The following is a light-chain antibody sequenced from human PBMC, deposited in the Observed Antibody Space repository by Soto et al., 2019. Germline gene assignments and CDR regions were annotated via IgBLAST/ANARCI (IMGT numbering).Light chain of an antibody. CDR1: SSDVGGYNY. J-gene: IGLJ1*01. CDR3: SSYTSGSLYV. CDR2: DVS. V-gene: IGLV2-14*01. Sequence: VLTQPASVSGSPGQSIAISCTGTSSDVGGYNYVSWYQQHPGKAPKVMIYDVSNRPSGVSDRFSGSKSGNTASLTISGLQADDEADYYCSSYTSGSLYVFGTGTKVTVL.